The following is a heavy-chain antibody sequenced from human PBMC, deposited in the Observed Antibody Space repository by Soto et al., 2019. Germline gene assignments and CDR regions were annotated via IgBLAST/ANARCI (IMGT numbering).Heavy chain of an antibody. CDR2: VSHTGRT. D-gene: IGHD3-9*01. J-gene: IGHJ4*02. Sequence: SETLSLTGTVSFRCFKSGSYSWSWIRQPPGKGLEWIGYVSHTGRTSYSPSLKSRVSISMDTSKNQFSLNLDSVTAADTAVYFCARYFAYFDYWGQGTRVTVSS. CDR3: ARYFAYFDY. V-gene: IGHV4-61*01. CDR1: FRCFKSGSYS.